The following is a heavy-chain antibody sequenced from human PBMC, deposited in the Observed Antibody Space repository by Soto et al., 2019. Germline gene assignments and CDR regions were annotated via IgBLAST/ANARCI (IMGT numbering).Heavy chain of an antibody. Sequence: EVQLVESGGGLVQPGGSLRLSCATSGFTFTNYWMHWVRQAPGKGLVWVSYTNLDGSDTKYADSVKGRFTISRDNARDTVYLQMNSLRAEDTAVYYCASLTTLATYLDLWGRGTLVTVSS. CDR3: ASLTTLATYLDL. V-gene: IGHV3-74*03. D-gene: IGHD6-13*01. CDR1: GFTFTNYW. J-gene: IGHJ2*01. CDR2: TNLDGSDT.